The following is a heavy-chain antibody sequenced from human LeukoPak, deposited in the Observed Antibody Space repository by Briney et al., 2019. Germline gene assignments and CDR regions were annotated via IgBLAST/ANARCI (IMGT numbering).Heavy chain of an antibody. Sequence: HPGGSLRLSCAASGLTFDDYAMHWVRQAPGKGLEWVSGISWNSGSIGYADSVKGRFTISRDNAKNFLYLHMNSLRAEDTGLHYCAKDQYSSGWHHFDYWGQGILVTVSS. D-gene: IGHD6-19*01. CDR1: GLTFDDYA. CDR2: ISWNSGSI. J-gene: IGHJ4*02. V-gene: IGHV3-9*01. CDR3: AKDQYSSGWHHFDY.